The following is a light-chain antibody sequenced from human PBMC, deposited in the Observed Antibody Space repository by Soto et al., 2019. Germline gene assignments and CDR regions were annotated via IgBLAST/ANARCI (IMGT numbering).Light chain of an antibody. CDR2: DAS. CDR1: QDISTY. J-gene: IGKJ3*01. V-gene: IGKV1-33*01. CDR3: QQFDNLLFT. Sequence: DLQMTQSPSSLSASVGDRVTITCQASQDISTYLNWYQQKPGKAPKLLIYDASNLEAGVPSRFSGRGSGTDFTFTISSLQAEDIATYYCQQFDNLLFTFGPGTKVDIK.